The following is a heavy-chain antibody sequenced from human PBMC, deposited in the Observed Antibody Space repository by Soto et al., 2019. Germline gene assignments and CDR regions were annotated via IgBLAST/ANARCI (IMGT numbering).Heavy chain of an antibody. D-gene: IGHD2-2*01. CDR3: ARASVVVPAYYYYGMDV. J-gene: IGHJ6*02. V-gene: IGHV3-30-3*01. Sequence: GGSLRLSCAASGFTFSSYAMHWVRQAPGKGLEWVAVISYDGSNKYYADSVKGRFTISRDNSKNTLYLQMNSLRAEDTAVYYCARASVVVPAYYYYGMDVWGQGTTVTVSS. CDR1: GFTFSSYA. CDR2: ISYDGSNK.